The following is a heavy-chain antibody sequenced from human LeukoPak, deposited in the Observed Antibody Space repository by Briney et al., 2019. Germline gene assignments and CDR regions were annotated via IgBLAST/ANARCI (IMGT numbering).Heavy chain of an antibody. V-gene: IGHV3-7*01. J-gene: IGHJ4*02. CDR1: GFTFSSYG. CDR3: ARAASGLDYTGDY. CDR2: INEDGSAK. Sequence: GGSLRLSCAASGFTFSSYGMHWVRQAPGKGLEWLANINEDGSAKNYVDSVKGRFTISRDNANNSLYLQMNSLRVEDTAVYYCARAASGLDYTGDYWGQGALVTVSS. D-gene: IGHD4-11*01.